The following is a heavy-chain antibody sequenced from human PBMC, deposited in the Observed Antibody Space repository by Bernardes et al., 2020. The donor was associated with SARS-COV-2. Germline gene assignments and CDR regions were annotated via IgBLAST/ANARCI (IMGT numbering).Heavy chain of an antibody. CDR2: IYSGGST. CDR3: ARTAPTIAAAGYYYYYYGMDV. D-gene: IGHD6-13*01. Sequence: GGSLRLSCAASGFTVSSNYMSWVRQAPGEGLEWVSVIYSGGSTYYADSVKGRFTISRDHSKNTPYLQMNSLRAEDTAVYYCARTAPTIAAAGYYYYYYGMDVWGQGTTVTVSS. J-gene: IGHJ6*02. V-gene: IGHV3-66*02. CDR1: GFTVSSNY.